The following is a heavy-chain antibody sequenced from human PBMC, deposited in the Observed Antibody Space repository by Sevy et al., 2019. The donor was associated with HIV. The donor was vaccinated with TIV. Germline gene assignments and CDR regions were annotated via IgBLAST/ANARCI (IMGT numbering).Heavy chain of an antibody. CDR1: GYSFTSYW. J-gene: IGHJ6*02. CDR3: ARPHSSSSGYYYYGMDV. D-gene: IGHD6-6*01. CDR2: IYPGDSDT. Sequence: GESLKISCKGSGYSFTSYWIGWVCQMPGKGLEWMGIIYPGDSDTRYSPSFQGQVTISADKSISTAYLQWSSLKASDTAMYYCARPHSSSSGYYYYGMDVWGQGTTVTVSS. V-gene: IGHV5-51*01.